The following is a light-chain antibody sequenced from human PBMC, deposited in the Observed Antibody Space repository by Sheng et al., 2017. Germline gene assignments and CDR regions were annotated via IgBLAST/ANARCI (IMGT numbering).Light chain of an antibody. CDR2: DVT. V-gene: IGLV2-23*02. CDR1: SRDVGGYNL. Sequence: QSALTQPASVSGSPGQSITISCTGTSRDVGGYNLVSWYQQRPNNPPKLIIYDVTKRPSGVSHRFSGSKSANTASLTISGLQAEDEADYYCCSYANSKWVFGGGTKLTVL. J-gene: IGLJ3*02. CDR3: CSYANSKWV.